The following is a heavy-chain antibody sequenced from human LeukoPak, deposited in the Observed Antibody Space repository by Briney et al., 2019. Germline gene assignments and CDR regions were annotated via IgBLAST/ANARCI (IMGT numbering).Heavy chain of an antibody. V-gene: IGHV3-23*01. CDR3: AREGYPGYFDY. CDR2: ISGSGGST. D-gene: IGHD2-15*01. CDR1: GFTFGSYA. J-gene: IGHJ4*02. Sequence: GGSLRLSCAASGFTFGSYAMYWVRQAPGKGLEWVSGISGSGGSTFYAYSVKGRFTISRDNAKNSLYLQMNSLRAEDTAVYYCAREGYPGYFDYWGQGTLVTVSS.